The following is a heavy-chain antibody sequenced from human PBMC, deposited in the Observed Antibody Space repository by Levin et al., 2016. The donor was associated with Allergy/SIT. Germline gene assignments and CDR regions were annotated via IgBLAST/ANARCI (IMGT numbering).Heavy chain of an antibody. V-gene: IGHV2-5*04. CDR3: VQMTLKQFCSGRGCTDAFDV. J-gene: IGHJ3*01. CDR2: IYWDDDK. CDR1: GLSLTTRGVT. D-gene: IGHD2-8*02. Sequence: SGPTLVKPTQTLTLTCTFSGLSLTTRGVTVGWIRQPPGKALEWLGFIYWDDDKRYSPFLKNRVTITKDTSRDQVVLKVTDMDPADSGTYHCVQMTLKQFCSGRGCTDAFDVWGQGAMVTVSS.